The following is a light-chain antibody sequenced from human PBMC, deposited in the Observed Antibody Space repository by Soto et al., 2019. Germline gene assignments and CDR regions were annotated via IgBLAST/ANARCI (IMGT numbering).Light chain of an antibody. CDR2: GAS. CDR1: KSVSSSSS. V-gene: IGKV3-20*01. Sequence: EIVLTQSPGTLSLSPGEIATLSCRASKSVSSSSSLAWYQQKPGQARRLLIYGASSRATGIPDRCSSSGSATDFTLTISRLEPEYYAAYYRRQYGSSPSYSFGQGTKLEIK. CDR3: RQYGSSPSYS. J-gene: IGKJ2*03.